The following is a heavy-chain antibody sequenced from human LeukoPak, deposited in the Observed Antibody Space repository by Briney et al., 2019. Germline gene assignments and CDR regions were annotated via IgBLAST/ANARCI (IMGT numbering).Heavy chain of an antibody. D-gene: IGHD3-22*01. CDR3: ASSTYDSSGYYG. CDR2: ISSSSSYI. J-gene: IGHJ4*02. Sequence: GGSLRLSWAASGFTFSTYSMNWVRQAPGKGLEWVSSISSSSSYIYYADSLKGRFTISRNNAKNSLYLQMNSLRAEDTAVYYCASSTYDSSGYYGWGQGTLVTVSS. V-gene: IGHV3-21*06. CDR1: GFTFSTYS.